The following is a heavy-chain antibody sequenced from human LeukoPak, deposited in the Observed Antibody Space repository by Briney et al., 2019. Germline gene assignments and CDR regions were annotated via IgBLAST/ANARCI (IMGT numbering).Heavy chain of an antibody. CDR3: ASRRTYYYDKGAFDY. CDR1: GGSISSSSYY. V-gene: IGHV4-39*01. CDR2: IYYSGST. J-gene: IGHJ4*02. D-gene: IGHD3-22*01. Sequence: ASETLSLTCTVSGGSISSSSYYWGWIRQPPGKGLEWIGSIYYSGSTYYNPSLKSRVTISVDTSKNQFSLKLSSVTAADTAVYYCASRRTYYYDKGAFDYWGQGTLVTVSS.